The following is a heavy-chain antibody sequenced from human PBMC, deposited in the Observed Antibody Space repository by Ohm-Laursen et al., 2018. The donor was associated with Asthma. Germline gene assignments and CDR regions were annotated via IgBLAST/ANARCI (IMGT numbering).Heavy chain of an antibody. CDR3: ARHLAGDSSS. J-gene: IGHJ5*02. CDR1: GFTFSNFA. Sequence: SLRLSCAASGFTFSNFAMTWVRQAPGKGLEWVSAVVEGGRGTTYYADSVKGRSTISRDDSKNTLYLQMNSLRVDDTAVYYCARHLAGDSSSWGQGTLVTVSS. D-gene: IGHD7-27*01. CDR2: VVEGGRGTT. V-gene: IGHV3-23*01.